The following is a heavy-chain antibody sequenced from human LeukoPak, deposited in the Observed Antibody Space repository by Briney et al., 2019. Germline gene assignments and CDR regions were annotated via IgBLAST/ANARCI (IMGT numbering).Heavy chain of an antibody. CDR2: ISGSGGST. CDR3: VKDQKPYIAAAGGY. J-gene: IGHJ4*02. CDR1: GFTFSSYA. V-gene: IGHV3-23*01. D-gene: IGHD6-13*01. Sequence: HPGGSLRLSCAASGFTFSSYAMSWVRQAPGKGLEWVSAISGSGGSTYYADSVKGRFTISRDNSKNTLYLQMNSLRAEDTAVYYCVKDQKPYIAAAGGYCGQGTLVTVSS.